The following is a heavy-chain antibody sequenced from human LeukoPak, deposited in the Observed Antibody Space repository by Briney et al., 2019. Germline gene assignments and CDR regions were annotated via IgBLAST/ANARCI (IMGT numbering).Heavy chain of an antibody. D-gene: IGHD4-17*01. Sequence: PGGSLRLSCVGSGFIFSDYYMDWVRQAPGKGLVWVSGINPDGSTTTYADSVKGRFTISRENAKSTLYLHMNILRVEDTAVYYCARGRYGDYHWGQGILVTVSS. J-gene: IGHJ4*02. CDR2: INPDGSTT. CDR3: ARGRYGDYH. CDR1: GFIFSDYY. V-gene: IGHV3-74*01.